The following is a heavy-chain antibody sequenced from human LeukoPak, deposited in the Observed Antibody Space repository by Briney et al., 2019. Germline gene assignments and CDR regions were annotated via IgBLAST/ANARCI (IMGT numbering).Heavy chain of an antibody. V-gene: IGHV1-69*13. CDR3: ARGPITTRSHFDY. D-gene: IGHD3-22*01. CDR2: IIPIFGTA. J-gene: IGHJ4*02. Sequence: GASVKVSCKASGDTFSSYAISWVRQAPGQGLEWMGGIIPIFGTANYAQKFQGRVTITADESTSTAYMELSSLRSEDTAVYYCARGPITTRSHFDYWGQGTLVTVSS. CDR1: GDTFSSYA.